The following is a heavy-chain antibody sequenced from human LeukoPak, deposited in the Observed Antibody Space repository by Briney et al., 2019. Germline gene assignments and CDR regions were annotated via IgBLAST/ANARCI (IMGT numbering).Heavy chain of an antibody. CDR1: GFTFSSYS. CDR3: VGEMDSGWYPY. J-gene: IGHJ4*02. CDR2: ISSSSSYI. D-gene: IGHD6-19*01. Sequence: PGGSLRLSCAASGFTFSSYSMNWVRQAPGKGLEWVSSISSSSSYIYYADSVQGRFTISRDNAKNSLYLHMNSLRVDDTAVYYCVGEMDSGWYPYWGPGTLVTVSS. V-gene: IGHV3-21*01.